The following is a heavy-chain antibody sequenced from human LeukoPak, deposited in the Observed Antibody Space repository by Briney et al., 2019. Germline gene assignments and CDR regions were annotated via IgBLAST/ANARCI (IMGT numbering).Heavy chain of an antibody. CDR2: ISAYNGNT. Sequence: ASVKVSCKASGYTFTSYGISWVRQAPGQGLEWMRWISAYNGNTNYAQKLQGRVTMTTDTSTSTAYMELRSLRSDDTAVYYCARDKYYDSSDDAFDIWGQGTMVTVSS. CDR1: GYTFTSYG. CDR3: ARDKYYDSSDDAFDI. D-gene: IGHD3-22*01. J-gene: IGHJ3*02. V-gene: IGHV1-18*01.